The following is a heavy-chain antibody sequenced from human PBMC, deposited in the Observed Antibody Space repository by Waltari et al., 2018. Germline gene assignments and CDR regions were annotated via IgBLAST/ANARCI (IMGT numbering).Heavy chain of an antibody. CDR2: IYHSGST. J-gene: IGHJ4*02. D-gene: IGHD6-6*01. CDR3: ARAGPEYSSSSYYFDY. CDR1: GYSISSGYY. V-gene: IGHV4-38-2*02. Sequence: QVQLQESGPGLVKPSETLSLTCTVSGYSISSGYYWGWIRQPPGKGLEWIGGIYHSGSTYYNPSLKSRVTISVDTSKNQFSLKLSSVTAADTAVYYCARAGPEYSSSSYYFDYWGQGTLVTVSS.